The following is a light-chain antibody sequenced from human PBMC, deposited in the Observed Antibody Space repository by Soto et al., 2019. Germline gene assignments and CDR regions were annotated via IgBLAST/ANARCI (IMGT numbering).Light chain of an antibody. CDR2: VNSDGSH. J-gene: IGLJ3*02. V-gene: IGLV4-69*01. CDR3: QTWASDTVV. Sequence: QLVLTQSPSASASLGASVKLTCTLSSGHSSYAIAWHQQQSEKGPRYLMKVNSDGSHKKGDGIPDRFSGSSSGAERYLAISSLQSEDEADYYCQTWASDTVVFGGGTKLTVL. CDR1: SGHSSYA.